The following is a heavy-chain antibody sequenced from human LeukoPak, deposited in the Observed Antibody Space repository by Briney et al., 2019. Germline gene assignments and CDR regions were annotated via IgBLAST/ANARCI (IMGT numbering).Heavy chain of an antibody. D-gene: IGHD2-2*01. CDR3: ARGAPLSQIYYFYFYMDV. V-gene: IGHV1-2*02. J-gene: IGHJ6*03. CDR2: INPNTGGP. Sequence: ASVKVSCKASGYTFTSYYIHWVRQAPGQGLEWMGWINPNTGGPNYAQNFQGRVTMTRDTSITTAYMELSRLRSDDTAVYYCARGAPLSQIYYFYFYMDVWGKGTTVTISS. CDR1: GYTFTSYY.